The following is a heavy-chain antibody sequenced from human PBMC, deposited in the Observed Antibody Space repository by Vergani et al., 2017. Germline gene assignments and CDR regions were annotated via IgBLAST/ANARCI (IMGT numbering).Heavy chain of an antibody. CDR2: IRYDGTKR. Sequence: QVQLVESGGGVVQPGGSLRLSCIASGFTFRIYGMHWVRQAPGKGLEWVAFIRYDGTKRFYGDSVKGRFTISRDNSKNTLYLQMNSLRAEDTAVYYCAGSSQTTDYWGQGTLVTVSS. V-gene: IGHV3-30*02. D-gene: IGHD1-1*01. CDR1: GFTFRIYG. CDR3: AGSSQTTDY. J-gene: IGHJ4*02.